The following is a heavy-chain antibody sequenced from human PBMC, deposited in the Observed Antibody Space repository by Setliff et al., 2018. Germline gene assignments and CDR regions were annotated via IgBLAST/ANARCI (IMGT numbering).Heavy chain of an antibody. Sequence: KVSCKTSAYSFSGYYIHWVRQAPGQGLEWMGWINTNNGGTKYAQTFQGRVTMTRDTSITTAYMELSRLTSDDTAVYYCAKTEGFGDGWFDPWGQGTLVTVSS. J-gene: IGHJ5*02. CDR3: AKTEGFGDGWFDP. CDR2: INTNNGGT. V-gene: IGHV1-2*02. CDR1: AYSFSGYY. D-gene: IGHD3-10*01.